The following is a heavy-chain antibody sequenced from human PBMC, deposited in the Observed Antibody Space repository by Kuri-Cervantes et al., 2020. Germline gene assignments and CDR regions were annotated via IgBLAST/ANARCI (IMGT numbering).Heavy chain of an antibody. D-gene: IGHD2-2*01. V-gene: IGHV1-69*05. Sequence: SVKVSCKASGGTFSSYAISWVRQAPGQGLEWMGGIIPIFGTSNYAQKLWGRVTTNTDVFTSTAYMELTSLRSEDTAVYYCARGEYQLLNHWYFDLWGRGTLVTVSS. J-gene: IGHJ2*01. CDR3: ARGEYQLLNHWYFDL. CDR2: IIPIFGTS. CDR1: GGTFSSYA.